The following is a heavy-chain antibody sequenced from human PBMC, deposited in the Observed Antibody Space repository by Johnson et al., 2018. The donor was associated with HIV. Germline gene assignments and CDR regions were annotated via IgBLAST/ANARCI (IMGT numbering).Heavy chain of an antibody. CDR3: ARTLRYFDWLDSYGAFDI. D-gene: IGHD3-9*01. CDR1: GFTFDDYA. J-gene: IGHJ3*02. CDR2: ISGSGGST. V-gene: IGHV3-23*04. Sequence: VQLVESGGGLVQPGRSLRLSCAASGFTFDDYAMNWVRQVPGKGLEWVSAISGSGGSTYYADSVKGRFTISRDNSKNTLYLQMNRLRAEDTAVYYCARTLRYFDWLDSYGAFDIWGQGTMVTVSS.